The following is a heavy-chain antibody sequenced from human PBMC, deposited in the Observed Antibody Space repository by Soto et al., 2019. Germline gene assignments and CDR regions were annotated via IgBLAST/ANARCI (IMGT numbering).Heavy chain of an antibody. J-gene: IGHJ6*02. D-gene: IGHD4-17*01. Sequence: QVQLGESGGGVVQPGRSLRLSCAASGFTFSSYGMQWVRQAPGTGLEWVAVIWYDGSNKYYADSVKGLFTISRDNSKNTLYLQMNSLIAEDTAVYYCASDGPHYYGDYVEDYYYGMDVWGQGTTVTFSS. V-gene: IGHV3-33*01. CDR1: GFTFSSYG. CDR2: IWYDGSNK. CDR3: ASDGPHYYGDYVEDYYYGMDV.